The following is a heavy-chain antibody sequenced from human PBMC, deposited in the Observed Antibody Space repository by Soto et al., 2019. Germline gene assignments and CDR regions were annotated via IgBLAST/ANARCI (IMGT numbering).Heavy chain of an antibody. Sequence: QVHLVESGGGVVQPGGSLRLSCAASGFTINGNDMYWVRQAPGKGLEWVGVMSFDGNHQHYADSVKGRFTISRDNSKNTLSLEMNILRRDDTAVYYCASCERFPRVGVEYYALDVW. CDR3: ASCERFPRVGVEYYALDV. J-gene: IGHJ6*01. V-gene: IGHV3-30*03. D-gene: IGHD3-3*01. CDR1: GFTINGND. CDR2: MSFDGNHQ.